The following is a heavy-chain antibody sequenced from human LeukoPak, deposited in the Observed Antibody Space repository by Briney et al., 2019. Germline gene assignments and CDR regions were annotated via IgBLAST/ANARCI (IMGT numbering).Heavy chain of an antibody. J-gene: IGHJ5*02. CDR1: GGTLSGYA. Sequence: SVKFSCKASGGTLSGYAISWVRQAPGQGLEWMGGIIPIFGTANHAQKFQGRVTITADESTSTAYMELSSLRSEDTAVYYCASINVDNWFDPWGQGTLVTVSS. CDR3: ASINVDNWFDP. CDR2: IIPIFGTA. V-gene: IGHV1-69*01.